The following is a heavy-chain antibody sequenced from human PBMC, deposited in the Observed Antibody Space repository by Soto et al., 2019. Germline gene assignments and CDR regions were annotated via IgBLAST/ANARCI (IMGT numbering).Heavy chain of an antibody. CDR3: ARDLEYSSSSGPYYYGMDV. J-gene: IGHJ6*02. CDR1: GFTVSSNY. CDR2: IYSGGST. Sequence: PGGSLRLSCAASGFTVSSNYMSWVRQAPGKGLEWVSVIYSGGSTYYADSVKGRFTISRDNSKNTLYLQMNSLRAEDTAVYYCARDLEYSSSSGPYYYGMDVWGQGTTVTVSS. D-gene: IGHD6-6*01. V-gene: IGHV3-53*01.